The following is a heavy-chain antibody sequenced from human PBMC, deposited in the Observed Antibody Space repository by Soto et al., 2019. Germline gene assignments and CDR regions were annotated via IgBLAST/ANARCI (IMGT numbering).Heavy chain of an antibody. CDR2: TYYRSKWYN. V-gene: IGHV6-1*01. D-gene: IGHD3-9*01. CDR1: GDSVSSNSAA. Sequence: SQTLSLTCAISGDSVSSNSAAWNWIRQSPSRGLEWLGRTYYRSKWYNDYAVSVKSRITINPDTSKNQFSLQLNSVTPEDTAVYYCARSVFLTVYGYGWDYYYFGMDVWGQGTTVTVSS. CDR3: ARSVFLTVYGYGWDYYYFGMDV. J-gene: IGHJ6*02.